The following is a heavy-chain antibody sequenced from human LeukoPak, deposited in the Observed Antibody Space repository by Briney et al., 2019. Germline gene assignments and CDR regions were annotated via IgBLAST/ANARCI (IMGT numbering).Heavy chain of an antibody. D-gene: IGHD2-2*01. Sequence: GGSLRLSCAASGFTFSDYYMSWIRQAPGKGLEWVSYISSSGSTIYYADSVKGRFTISRDNAKNSLYLQMSSLRSEDTAVYYCARIPDQLLPYFDYWGQGTLVTVSS. CDR2: ISSSGSTI. CDR3: ARIPDQLLPYFDY. CDR1: GFTFSDYY. J-gene: IGHJ4*02. V-gene: IGHV3-11*01.